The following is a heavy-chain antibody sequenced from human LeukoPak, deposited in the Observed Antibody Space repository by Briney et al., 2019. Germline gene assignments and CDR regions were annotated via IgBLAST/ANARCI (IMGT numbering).Heavy chain of an antibody. D-gene: IGHD4-17*01. CDR3: ARDYGDYAFDS. CDR2: IYYSGST. CDR1: GGSISSSTYY. J-gene: IGHJ4*02. Sequence: PSETLSLTCSVSGGSISSSTYYWGWIRQPPGQGLDWIGNIYYSGSTYYNPSLKSRVTISVDTSKNQFSLKLTSVTAADTAVYYCARDYGDYAFDSWGQGTLVTASS. V-gene: IGHV4-39*02.